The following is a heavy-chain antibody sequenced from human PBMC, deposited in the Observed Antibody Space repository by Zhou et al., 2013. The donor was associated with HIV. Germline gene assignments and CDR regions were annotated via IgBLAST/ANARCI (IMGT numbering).Heavy chain of an antibody. CDR2: INHSGST. CDR1: GGSFSGYY. J-gene: IGHJ4*02. CDR3: ARATTEGLFDY. V-gene: IGHV4-34*01. Sequence: QVQLQQWGAGLLKPSETLSLTCAVYGGSFSGYYWSWIRQPPGKGLEWIGEINHSGSTNYNPSLKSRVTISVDTSKNQFSLKLSSVTAADTAVYYCARATTEGLFDYWGQGILVTVSS. D-gene: IGHD1-1*01.